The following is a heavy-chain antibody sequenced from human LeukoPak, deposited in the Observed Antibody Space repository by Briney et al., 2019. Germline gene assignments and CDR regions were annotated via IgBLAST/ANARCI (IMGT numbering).Heavy chain of an antibody. J-gene: IGHJ5*02. CDR3: ARAGSAVDP. CDR2: IYYSGST. V-gene: IGHV4-59*01. CDR1: GGSISSYY. Sequence: SETLSLTCTVSGGSISSYYWTWIRQPPGKGLEWIGYIYYSGSTNYNPSLKSRVTISVDTSKNQFSLKLSSVTAADTAVYYCARAGSAVDPWGQGTLVTVSS.